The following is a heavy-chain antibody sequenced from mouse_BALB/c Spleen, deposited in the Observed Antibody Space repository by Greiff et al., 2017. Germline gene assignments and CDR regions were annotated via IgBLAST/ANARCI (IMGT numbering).Heavy chain of an antibody. CDR3: ARDGGNPYYYAMDY. CDR2: IWAGGST. J-gene: IGHJ4*01. Sequence: VKVVESGPGLVAPSQSLSITCTVSGFSLTSYGVHWVSQPPGKGLEWLGVIWAGGSTNYNSALMSRLSISKDNSKSQVFLKMNSLQTDDTAMYYCARDGGNPYYYAMDYWGQGTSVTVSS. V-gene: IGHV2-9*02. CDR1: GFSLTSYG. D-gene: IGHD1-1*02.